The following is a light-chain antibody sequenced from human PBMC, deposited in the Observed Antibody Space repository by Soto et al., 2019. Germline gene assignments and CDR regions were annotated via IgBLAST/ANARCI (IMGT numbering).Light chain of an antibody. J-gene: IGLJ2*01. Sequence: QSALTQPASVSGSPGQSITISCTGTIRDVGGYHYVSWHQQHPGKAPKVIITEVSNRPSGVSKRFSGSKSGNTASLTISGHQAEDEGDYYCSSYISSSSFVFFGGGPKLTFL. CDR1: IRDVGGYHY. V-gene: IGLV2-14*01. CDR3: SSYISSSSFVF. CDR2: EVS.